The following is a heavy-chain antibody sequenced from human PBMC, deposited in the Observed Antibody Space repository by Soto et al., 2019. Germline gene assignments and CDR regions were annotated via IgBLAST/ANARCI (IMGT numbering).Heavy chain of an antibody. J-gene: IGHJ6*02. CDR1: GGSISSSSYY. D-gene: IGHD5-12*01. V-gene: IGHV4-39*01. Sequence: SETLSLTCTVSGGSISSSSYYWGWIRHPPGKGLEWIGSIYYSGSTYYNPSLKSRVTISVDTSKNQFSLKLSSVTAADTAVYYCATSGARDGYNYYYYYGMDVWGQGTPVTVSS. CDR2: IYYSGST. CDR3: ATSGARDGYNYYYYYGMDV.